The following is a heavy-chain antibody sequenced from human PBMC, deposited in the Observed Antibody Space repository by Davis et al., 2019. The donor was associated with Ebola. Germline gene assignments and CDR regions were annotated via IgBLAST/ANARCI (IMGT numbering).Heavy chain of an antibody. Sequence: ASVKVSCKASGYTFTGYYMHWVRQAPGQGLEWVGRINPDSGGTHHAQKFQGRVTMTRDTSIATVYLELSSLRSDDTAVYYCARVESNSWPYFDYWGQGTLVTVSS. CDR3: ARVESNSWPYFDY. J-gene: IGHJ4*02. CDR2: INPDSGGT. CDR1: GYTFTGYY. V-gene: IGHV1-2*06. D-gene: IGHD6-13*01.